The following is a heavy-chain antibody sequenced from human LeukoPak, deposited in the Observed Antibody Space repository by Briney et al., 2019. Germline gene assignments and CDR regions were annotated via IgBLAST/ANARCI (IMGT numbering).Heavy chain of an antibody. D-gene: IGHD6-19*01. CDR3: ARHLREKYSSGWYVQPIDY. V-gene: IGHV7-4-1*02. CDR1: GYTFTSYA. CDR2: INTNTGNP. J-gene: IGHJ4*02. Sequence: ASVKVSCKASGYTFTSYAMNWVRQAPGQGLEWMGWINTNTGNPTYAQGFTGRFVFSLDTSVSTAYLQISSLKAEDTAVYYCARHLREKYSSGWYVQPIDYWGQGTLVTVSS.